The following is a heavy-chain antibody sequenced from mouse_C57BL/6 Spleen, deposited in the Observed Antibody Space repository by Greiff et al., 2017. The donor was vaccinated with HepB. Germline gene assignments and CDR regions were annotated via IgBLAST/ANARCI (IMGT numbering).Heavy chain of an antibody. D-gene: IGHD2-4*01. CDR2: ISSGGSYT. CDR3: ARHVFDYQVTFDY. V-gene: IGHV5-6*01. J-gene: IGHJ2*01. Sequence: EVMLVESGGDLVKPGGSLKLSCAASGFTFSSYGMSWVRQTPDKRLEWVATISSGGSYTYYPDSVKGRFTISRDNAKNTLYLQMSSLKSDDTSMYYCARHVFDYQVTFDYWGQGTTLTVSS. CDR1: GFTFSSYG.